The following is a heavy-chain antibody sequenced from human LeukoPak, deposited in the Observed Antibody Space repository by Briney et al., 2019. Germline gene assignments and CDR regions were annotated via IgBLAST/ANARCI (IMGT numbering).Heavy chain of an antibody. J-gene: IGHJ4*02. D-gene: IGHD2-2*01. Sequence: GGSLRLSCAASGFTFADHAMHWVRQAPGKGLEWVCIISGDGGSTYYADSVKGRFTISRDNSKDSLYLQMNSLRTEDTAFYYCAKDRYCFSTSCYAPFDHWGQGTLVTVSP. V-gene: IGHV3-43*02. CDR1: GFTFADHA. CDR3: AKDRYCFSTSCYAPFDH. CDR2: ISGDGGST.